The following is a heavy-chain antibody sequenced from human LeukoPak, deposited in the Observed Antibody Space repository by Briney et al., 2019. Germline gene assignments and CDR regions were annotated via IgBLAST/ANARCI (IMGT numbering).Heavy chain of an antibody. V-gene: IGHV4-39*07. CDR1: GDSITGYY. CDR3: ARDRDSSGYYYRYFDY. D-gene: IGHD3-22*01. Sequence: SETLSLTCSVSGDSITGYYWGWIRQPPGKGLEWIGSIYYSGSTYYNPSLKSRVTISVDTSKNQFSLKLSSVTAADTAVYYCARDRDSSGYYYRYFDYWGQGTLVTVSS. CDR2: IYYSGST. J-gene: IGHJ4*02.